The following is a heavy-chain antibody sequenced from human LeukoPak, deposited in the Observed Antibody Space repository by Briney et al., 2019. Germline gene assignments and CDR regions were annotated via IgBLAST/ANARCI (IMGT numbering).Heavy chain of an antibody. Sequence: GGSLRLSCAASGFTFSSYAMSWVRQAPGKGLEWVSAISGSGGSTYYADAVKGRLTISRDNAKNTLYLQMNSLRAEDTAVYYCARSGTPYGTGGYYPDYFDFWGQGTLVTVSS. CDR2: ISGSGGST. J-gene: IGHJ4*02. D-gene: IGHD3-22*01. CDR1: GFTFSSYA. CDR3: ARSGTPYGTGGYYPDYFDF. V-gene: IGHV3-23*01.